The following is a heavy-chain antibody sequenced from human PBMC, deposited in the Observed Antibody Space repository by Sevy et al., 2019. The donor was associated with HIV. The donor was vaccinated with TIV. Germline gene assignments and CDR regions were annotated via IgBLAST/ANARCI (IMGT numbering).Heavy chain of an antibody. CDR1: GFILSRYD. V-gene: IGHV3-30*04. CDR2: ISDDGRNK. J-gene: IGHJ4*02. Sequence: GGSLRLSCAASGFILSRYDMHWVRQAPGKGLEWVAVISDDGRNKYYADSVKGRFTISRDNSKNTLYVQMDSLRAEDTAVYYCASGKDDYGDYFDYWGQGSLVTVSS. CDR3: ASGKDDYGDYFDY. D-gene: IGHD4-17*01.